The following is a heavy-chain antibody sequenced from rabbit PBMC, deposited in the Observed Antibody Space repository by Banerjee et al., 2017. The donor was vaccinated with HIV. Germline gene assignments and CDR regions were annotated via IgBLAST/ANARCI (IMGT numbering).Heavy chain of an antibody. V-gene: IGHV1S40*01. D-gene: IGHD1-1*01. J-gene: IGHJ4*01. CDR3: ARSSTGSSVYIGPINL. CDR2: IYIGDGNT. Sequence: QSLEESGGDLVKPEGSLTLTCTASGFSFSSSHYMCWVRQAPGKGLEWIACIYIGDGNTYYASWAKGRFTISKTSSTTVTLQMTSLTAADTASYFCARSSTGSSVYIGPINLWGQGTLVTVS. CDR1: GFSFSSSHY.